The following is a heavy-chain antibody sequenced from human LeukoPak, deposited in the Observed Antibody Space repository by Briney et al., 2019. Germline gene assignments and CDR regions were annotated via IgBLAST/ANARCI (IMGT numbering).Heavy chain of an antibody. CDR2: ICKYGST. Sequence: GGGLRVSWAASGFTISSNYMSWGRQAPGEGLEWVSGICKYGSTYYADCVKGGFTISRDNSKNTLYIKMNSLSAEDTAVYYCARGFFLAASYYGMDVWGQGTPVTVSS. D-gene: IGHD1-26*01. J-gene: IGHJ6*02. CDR3: ARGFFLAASYYGMDV. V-gene: IGHV3-53*01. CDR1: GFTISSNY.